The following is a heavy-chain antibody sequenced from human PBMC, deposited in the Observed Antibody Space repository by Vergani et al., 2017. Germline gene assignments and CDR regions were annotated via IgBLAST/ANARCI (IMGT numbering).Heavy chain of an antibody. Sequence: QVQLVQSGAEVKKPGASVKVSCKASGYPFTSYGISWVRQAPGQGLEWLGWISAYNGNTNYAQKLQGRVTMTTDTSTSTAYMELRSLRSDDTAVYYCARDRVRATGIDATEHFDYWGQGTLVTVSS. V-gene: IGHV1-18*01. D-gene: IGHD5-12*01. J-gene: IGHJ4*02. CDR3: ARDRVRATGIDATEHFDY. CDR1: GYPFTSYG. CDR2: ISAYNGNT.